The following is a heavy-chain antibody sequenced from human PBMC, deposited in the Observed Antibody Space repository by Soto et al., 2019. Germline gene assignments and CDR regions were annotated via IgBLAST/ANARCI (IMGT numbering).Heavy chain of an antibody. CDR2: ITFSGNTV. V-gene: IGHV3-11*01. J-gene: IGHJ6*02. Sequence: QVQLVESGGGLVKPGGSLRLSCAASGFTFSDSYMSWIRQAPGKGLEWISYITFSGNTVYYADSLKGRFTISRDNAKNSLYLQMNRLRAEDTAVYYCARVSWREKYGMDVWGQGTTVTCSS. CDR1: GFTFSDSY. CDR3: ARVSWREKYGMDV.